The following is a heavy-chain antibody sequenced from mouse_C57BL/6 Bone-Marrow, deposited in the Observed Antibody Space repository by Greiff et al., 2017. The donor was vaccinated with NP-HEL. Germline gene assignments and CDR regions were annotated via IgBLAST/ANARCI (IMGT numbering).Heavy chain of an antibody. CDR3: ARDGAVPYAMDY. Sequence: ESGPGLVKPSQSLSLTCSVTGYSITSGYYWNWIRQFPGNKLEWMGYISYDGSNNYNPSLKNRISITRDTSKNQFFLKLNSVTTEDTATYYCARDGAVPYAMDYWGQGTSVTVSS. V-gene: IGHV3-6*01. J-gene: IGHJ4*01. CDR1: GYSITSGYY. CDR2: ISYDGSN.